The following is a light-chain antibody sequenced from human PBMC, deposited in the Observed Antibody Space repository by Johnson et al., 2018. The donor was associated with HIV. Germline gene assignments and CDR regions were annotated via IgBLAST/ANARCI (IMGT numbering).Light chain of an antibody. CDR2: ENN. V-gene: IGLV1-51*02. J-gene: IGLJ1*01. CDR3: GTWDSSLSAFYYV. CDR1: SSNIGNNY. Sequence: QSVLTQPPSVSAAPGQKVTISCSGSSSNIGNNYVSWYQQLPGTAPKLLIYENNKRPSGIPDRFYGSKSGTSATLGITGLQTGDEADYYCGTWDSSLSAFYYVFVTGTKVTVL.